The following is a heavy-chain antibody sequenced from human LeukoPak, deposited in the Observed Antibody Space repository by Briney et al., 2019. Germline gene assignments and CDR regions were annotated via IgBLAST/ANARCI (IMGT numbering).Heavy chain of an antibody. D-gene: IGHD6-13*01. CDR2: INHSGST. Sequence: SETLSLTCAVYGGSFSGYYWSWIRQPPGKGLEWIGEINHSGSTNYNPSLKSRVTISVDTSKNQFSLKLSSVTAADTAVYYCARGIAAAGGFDPWGQGTLVTVSS. CDR3: ARGIAAAGGFDP. CDR1: GGSFSGYY. J-gene: IGHJ5*02. V-gene: IGHV4-34*01.